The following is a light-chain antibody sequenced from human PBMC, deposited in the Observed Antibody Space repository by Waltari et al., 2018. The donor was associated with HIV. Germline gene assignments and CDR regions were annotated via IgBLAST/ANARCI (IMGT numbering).Light chain of an antibody. J-gene: IGLJ3*02. Sequence: QSALTQPASVSGSPGQSITISCTGTSSDVGGYNYLSWYQQHPGKAPKLMIYEVSNRPSGVSNRFSGSKSGNTASLTISGLQAEDEADYYCSSYTSSSTRVFGGGTNLTVL. CDR3: SSYTSSSTRV. V-gene: IGLV2-14*01. CDR1: SSDVGGYNY. CDR2: EVS.